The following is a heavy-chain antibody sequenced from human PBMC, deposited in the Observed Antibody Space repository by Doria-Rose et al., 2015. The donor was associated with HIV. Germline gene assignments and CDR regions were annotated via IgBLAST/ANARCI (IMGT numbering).Heavy chain of an antibody. Sequence: EVQLLESGGGLVQPGRSLRLSCAASGFTFDDYAMHWVRQAPGKGLEWVSGISWNSGIIGYADSVKGRLTISRDNAKNSLYLHLNRLRADDTAVYYCAKDSGSGQGRDGAFHIWGQGTMVAVSS. D-gene: IGHD6-19*01. J-gene: IGHJ3*02. CDR3: AKDSGSGQGRDGAFHI. CDR2: ISWNSGII. V-gene: IGHV3-9*01. CDR1: GFTFDDYA.